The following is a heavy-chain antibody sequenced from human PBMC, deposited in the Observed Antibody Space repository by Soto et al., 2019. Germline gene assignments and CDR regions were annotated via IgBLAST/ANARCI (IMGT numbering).Heavy chain of an antibody. D-gene: IGHD6-13*01. J-gene: IGHJ4*02. CDR1: GGTFSSYT. Sequence: QVQLVQSGAEVKKPGSSVKVSCKASGGTFSSYTISWVRQAPGQGLEWMGRIIPILGIANYAQKFQGRVTIXAXXSTSTAYMELSSLRSEDTAVYYCAREGSSSWAFDYWGQGTLVTVSS. V-gene: IGHV1-69*08. CDR3: AREGSSSWAFDY. CDR2: IIPILGIA.